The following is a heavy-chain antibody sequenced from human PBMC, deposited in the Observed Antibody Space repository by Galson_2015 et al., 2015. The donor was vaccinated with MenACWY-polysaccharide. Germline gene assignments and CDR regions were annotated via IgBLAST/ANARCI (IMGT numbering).Heavy chain of an antibody. Sequence: SLRLSCAASGFTFSSYWMIWVRQAPGKGLEWLGNIKQDGSEKNYLDSVKGRFTISRDNVENSLYLQMNSLRAEDTAVYKLARVSAQLLGRCYPDYWGQGTLVTVS. D-gene: IGHD6-19*01. CDR2: IKQDGSEK. CDR1: GFTFSSYW. CDR3: ARVSAQLLGRCYPDY. J-gene: IGHJ4*02. V-gene: IGHV3-7*01.